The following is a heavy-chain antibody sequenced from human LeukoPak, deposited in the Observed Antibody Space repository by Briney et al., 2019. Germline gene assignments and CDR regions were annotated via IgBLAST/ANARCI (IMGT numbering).Heavy chain of an antibody. V-gene: IGHV4-59*01. CDR3: ARAYYVWGSYRTHAFDI. J-gene: IGHJ3*02. CDR1: GGTISSYY. Sequence: SETLSLTCTVSGGTISSYYWSWIRQPPGKGLEWIGYIYYSGSTNYNPSLKSRGTISVDTSKNQFSLKLSSVTAADTAVYYCARAYYVWGSYRTHAFDIWGQGTMVTVSS. D-gene: IGHD3-16*02. CDR2: IYYSGST.